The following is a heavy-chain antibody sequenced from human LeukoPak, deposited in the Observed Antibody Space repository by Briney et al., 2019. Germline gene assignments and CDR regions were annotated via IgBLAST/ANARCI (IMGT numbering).Heavy chain of an antibody. CDR2: INPNSGGT. V-gene: IGHV1-2*02. J-gene: IGHJ4*02. CDR3: ARATIADSSTYYIDY. D-gene: IGHD3-22*01. CDR1: GYTFSDYY. Sequence: ASVTVSCTASGYTFSDYYMHWVRQAPGQELEWMGWINPNSGGTNYAQKFQGRVTMTRDMSISTAYMEVSRLTSDDTAVYYCARATIADSSTYYIDYWGLGTLVTVSS.